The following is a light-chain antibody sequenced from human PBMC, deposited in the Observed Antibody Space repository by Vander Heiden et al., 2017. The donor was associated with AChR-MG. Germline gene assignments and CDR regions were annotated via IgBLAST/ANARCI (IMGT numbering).Light chain of an antibody. J-gene: IGLJ3*02. CDR2: EVS. V-gene: IGLV2-14*01. Sequence: QHPGKAPKLMIYEVSKRPSGVSHRFSGSKSGNTASLTIFGLQAEDEADYYCSSYKSSNILGVFGGGTKLTVL. CDR3: SSYKSSNILGV.